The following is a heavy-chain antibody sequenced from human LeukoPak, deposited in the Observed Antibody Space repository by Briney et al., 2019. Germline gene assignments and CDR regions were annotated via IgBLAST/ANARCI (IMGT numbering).Heavy chain of an antibody. Sequence: GGSLRLSCAASGFTFSSYSMNWVRQTPGKGLDWVSSIGSSGSHIYYADSVKGRFTISRDNAKNSLYLQINSLRAEDTAVYYCARVGSGGTREDTFDIWGQGTMVTVSS. CDR2: IGSSGSHI. J-gene: IGHJ3*02. D-gene: IGHD1-26*01. CDR1: GFTFSSYS. CDR3: ARVGSGGTREDTFDI. V-gene: IGHV3-21*01.